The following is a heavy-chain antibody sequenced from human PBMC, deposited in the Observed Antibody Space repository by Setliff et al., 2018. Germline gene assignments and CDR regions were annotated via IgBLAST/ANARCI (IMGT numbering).Heavy chain of an antibody. Sequence: SETLSLTCTVSGASLSSGTYYWGWIRQPPGKGLEWIGRIYYSGDTYYNPSLKSRATVSVDTSTSQFSLNLYSVTAADTAVYYCARTSSGRYFDLWGRGTLVTVSS. J-gene: IGHJ2*01. CDR1: GASLSSGTYY. CDR3: ARTSSGRYFDL. CDR2: IYYSGDT. V-gene: IGHV4-39*07.